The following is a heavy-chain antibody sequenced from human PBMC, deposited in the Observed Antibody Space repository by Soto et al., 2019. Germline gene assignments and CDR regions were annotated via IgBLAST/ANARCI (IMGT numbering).Heavy chain of an antibody. J-gene: IGHJ6*04. V-gene: IGHV1-18*04. CDR2: ISAYNGNT. D-gene: IGHD5-18*01. CDR1: CYTFTSYG. CDR3: ARDFDVDKAMVFVYYGMEV. Sequence: ASVSGAWKASCYTFTSYGIILVRHSPLQWLEWMGWISAYNGNTNYAQKLQGRVTMTTDTSTSTAYMELRSLRSDDTDVYYCARDFDVDKAMVFVYYGMEVWGKGX.